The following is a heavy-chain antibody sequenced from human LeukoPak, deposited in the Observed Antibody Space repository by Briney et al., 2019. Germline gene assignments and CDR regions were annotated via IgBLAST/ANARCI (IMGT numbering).Heavy chain of an antibody. CDR1: GYTLTELS. Sequence: ASVKVSCKVSGYTLTELSMHWVRQAPGKGLEWMGGFDPEDGETIYAQKFQGRVTMTEDTSTDTAYMELSSLRSEDTAVYYCATGNGSNYGAYFDWFDPWGQGTLVTVSS. J-gene: IGHJ5*02. CDR2: FDPEDGET. CDR3: ATGNGSNYGAYFDWFDP. D-gene: IGHD4-11*01. V-gene: IGHV1-24*01.